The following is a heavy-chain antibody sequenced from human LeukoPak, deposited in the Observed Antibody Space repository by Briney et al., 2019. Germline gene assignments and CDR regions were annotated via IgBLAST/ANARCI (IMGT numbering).Heavy chain of an antibody. Sequence: GGTLRLSCAASGFTISSYDMHWVRQAPGKGLEWVSAIGTTGDTYYSQSVRSRFTISRETAKNSLFLQMNSLRAGDAAVYFCASSPSYSSSWYALDSWGQGTLVTVSS. CDR3: ASSPSYSSSWYALDS. CDR2: IGTTGDT. V-gene: IGHV3-13*01. J-gene: IGHJ4*02. CDR1: GFTISSYD. D-gene: IGHD6-13*01.